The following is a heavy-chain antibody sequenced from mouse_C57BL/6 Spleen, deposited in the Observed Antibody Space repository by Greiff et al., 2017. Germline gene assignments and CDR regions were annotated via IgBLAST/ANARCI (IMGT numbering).Heavy chain of an antibody. V-gene: IGHV2-9-1*01. Sequence: QVQLKESGPGLVAPSQSLSITCTVSGFSLTSYAISWVRQPPGKGLEWLGVIWTGGGANYNSARKSSLSISKDNSKRQVFLKMNRLQTDDTARYYCARNWGEAMDYWGQGTTVTVSS. CDR1: GFSLTSYA. CDR2: IWTGGGA. CDR3: ARNWGEAMDY. J-gene: IGHJ4*01. D-gene: IGHD4-1*01.